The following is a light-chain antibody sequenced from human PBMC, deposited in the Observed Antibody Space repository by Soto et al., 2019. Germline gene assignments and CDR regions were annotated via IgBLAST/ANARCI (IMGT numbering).Light chain of an antibody. J-gene: IGKJ1*01. Sequence: DIQMTQSPSTLSASVGDRVTISCRASQSLGVWLAWFQQKPGKAPKLLIYDASTLEGGVPSRFSGSGSETEFSLTISSLQPDDFAIYYCQQYNSYSWTFGQGTQVDIK. CDR3: QQYNSYSWT. CDR1: QSLGVW. CDR2: DAS. V-gene: IGKV1-5*01.